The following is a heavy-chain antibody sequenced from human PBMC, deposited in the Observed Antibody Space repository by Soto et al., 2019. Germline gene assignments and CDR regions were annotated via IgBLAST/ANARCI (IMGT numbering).Heavy chain of an antibody. Sequence: SVEVCCKASCYTFTSYGISWVRQAPGQGLEWMGWISAYNGNTNYAQKLQGRVTMTTDTSTSTAYMELRSLRSDDTAVYYCARDFSPNQDFDYWGQGTLVTVSS. CDR1: CYTFTSYG. J-gene: IGHJ4*02. CDR3: ARDFSPNQDFDY. D-gene: IGHD3-3*01. CDR2: ISAYNGNT. V-gene: IGHV1-18*01.